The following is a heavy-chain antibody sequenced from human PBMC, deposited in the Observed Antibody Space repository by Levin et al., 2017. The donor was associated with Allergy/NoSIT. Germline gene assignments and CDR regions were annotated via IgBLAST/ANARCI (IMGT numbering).Heavy chain of an antibody. CDR1: GGSISSGDYY. CDR2: IYYSGST. J-gene: IGHJ4*02. Sequence: SQTLSLTCTVSGGSISSGDYYWSWIRQPPGKGLEWIGYIYYSGSTYYNPSLKSRVTISVDTSKNQFSLKLSSVTAADTAVYYCARVFHGDYAFDYWGQGTLVTVSS. CDR3: ARVFHGDYAFDY. V-gene: IGHV4-30-4*01. D-gene: IGHD4-17*01.